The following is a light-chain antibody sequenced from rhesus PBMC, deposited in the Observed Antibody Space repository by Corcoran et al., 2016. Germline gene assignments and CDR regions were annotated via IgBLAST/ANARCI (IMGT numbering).Light chain of an antibody. V-gene: IGLV2-13*02. CDR3: SSYASSGTYI. CDR1: NSDIGDYNY. Sequence: QAALTQSSSVSGSPGQSVTISCTGLNSDIGDYNYVSWYQQHPGKVPKLMIYEVSKRPSAVSDRFSGSKSGNTASLTISGLQAEDEADYYCSSYASSGTYIFAAGTRLTVL. J-gene: IGLJ1*01. CDR2: EVS.